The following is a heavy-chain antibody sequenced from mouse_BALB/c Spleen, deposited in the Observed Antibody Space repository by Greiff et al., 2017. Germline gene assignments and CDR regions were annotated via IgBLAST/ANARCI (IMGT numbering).Heavy chain of an antibody. Sequence: QVQLQQPGAELVKPGASVKLSCKASGYTFTSYWMHWVKQRPGQGLEWIGEINPSNGRTNYNEKFKSKATLTVDKSSSTAYMQLSSLTSEDSAVYYCARHRLGYFDYWGQGTTRTVSS. CDR1: GYTFTSYW. D-gene: IGHD2-13*01. J-gene: IGHJ2*01. CDR2: INPSNGRT. V-gene: IGHV1S81*02. CDR3: ARHRLGYFDY.